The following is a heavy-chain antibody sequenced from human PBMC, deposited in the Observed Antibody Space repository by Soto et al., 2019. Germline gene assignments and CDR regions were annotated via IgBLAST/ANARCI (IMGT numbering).Heavy chain of an antibody. CDR1: GFTFDDYG. J-gene: IGHJ4*02. V-gene: IGHV3-20*01. CDR3: ARDPTTSRIAVAGTDY. D-gene: IGHD6-19*01. CDR2: INWNGGST. Sequence: PGGSLRLSCAASGFTFDDYGMSWVRQALGKGLEWVSGINWNGGSTGYADSVKGRFTISRDNAKNSLYLQMNSLRAEDTALYHCARDPTTSRIAVAGTDYWGQGTLVTVSS.